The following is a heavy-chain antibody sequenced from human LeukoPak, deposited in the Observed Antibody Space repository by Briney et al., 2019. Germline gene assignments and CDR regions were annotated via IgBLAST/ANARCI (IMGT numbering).Heavy chain of an antibody. Sequence: PGRSLRLSCAASGFTFDDYAMHWVRQAPGKGLEGVSGISWNSGSIGYADSVKGRFTIFRDNSKNTLYLQMNSLRAEDTAVYYCAKDGYSYGYGTGRFDYWGQGTLVTVSS. V-gene: IGHV3-9*01. CDR3: AKDGYSYGYGTGRFDY. D-gene: IGHD5-18*01. J-gene: IGHJ4*02. CDR2: ISWNSGSI. CDR1: GFTFDDYA.